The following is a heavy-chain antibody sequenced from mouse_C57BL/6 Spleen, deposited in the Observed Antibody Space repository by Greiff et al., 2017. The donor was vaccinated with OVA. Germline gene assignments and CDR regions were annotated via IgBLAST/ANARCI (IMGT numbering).Heavy chain of an antibody. Sequence: QVQLQQSGAELVRPGTSVKVSCKASGYAFTNYLIEWVKQRPGQGLEWIGVINPGSGGTNYNEKFKGKATLTADKSSSTAYMQLSSLTSEDSAVYFCARYGNPLFDYWGQGTTLTVSS. CDR1: GYAFTNYL. J-gene: IGHJ2*01. CDR2: INPGSGGT. D-gene: IGHD1-1*01. CDR3: ARYGNPLFDY. V-gene: IGHV1-54*01.